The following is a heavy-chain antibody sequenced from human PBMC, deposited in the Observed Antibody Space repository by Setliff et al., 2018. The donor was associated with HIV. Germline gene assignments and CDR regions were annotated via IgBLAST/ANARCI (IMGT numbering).Heavy chain of an antibody. CDR1: GFTSDYK. D-gene: IGHD7-27*01. Sequence: PGGSLRLSCAASGFTSDYKMNWVRQAPGKGLEWVSYISTSGDSMYHADSVRGRFTVSRDNPKNSLYLQMNSLRVEDTAVYYCARETSVATWGHQCDYWGQGTLVTVSS. V-gene: IGHV3-48*03. CDR3: ARETSVATWGHQCDY. CDR2: ISTSGDSM. J-gene: IGHJ4*02.